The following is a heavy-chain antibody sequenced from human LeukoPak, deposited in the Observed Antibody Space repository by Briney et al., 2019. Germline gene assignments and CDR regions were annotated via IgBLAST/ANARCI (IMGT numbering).Heavy chain of an antibody. CDR3: ASGGYGDYVLNY. V-gene: IGHV3-53*01. J-gene: IGHJ4*02. D-gene: IGHD4-17*01. Sequence: GGSLRLSCAASGFTVSSIYMSWVRQAPGKGLEWVSVIYSAGNTYYADSVKGRFTISRDYSKNVLYLQMNSLRADDTAVYYCASGGYGDYVLNYWGQGTLVTVSS. CDR1: GFTVSSIY. CDR2: IYSAGNT.